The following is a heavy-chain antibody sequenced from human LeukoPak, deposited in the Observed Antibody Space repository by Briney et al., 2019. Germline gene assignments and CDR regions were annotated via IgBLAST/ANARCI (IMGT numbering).Heavy chain of an antibody. CDR3: ARLSGEMATIAGYFDY. CDR1: GGSISSYY. D-gene: IGHD5-24*01. CDR2: IYYSGST. J-gene: IGHJ4*02. V-gene: IGHV4-59*08. Sequence: SETLSVTCTVSGGSISSYYWSWIRQPPGKGLEWIGYIYYSGSTNYNPSLKSRVTISVDTSKNQFSLKLSSVTAADTAMYYCARLSGEMATIAGYFDYWGQGTLVTVSS.